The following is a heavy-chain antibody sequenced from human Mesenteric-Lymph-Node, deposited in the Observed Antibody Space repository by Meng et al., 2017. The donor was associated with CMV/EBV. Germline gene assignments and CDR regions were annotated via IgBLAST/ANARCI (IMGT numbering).Heavy chain of an antibody. CDR3: ASLWGGGY. V-gene: IGHV3-7*01. CDR1: GLNFGDDW. Sequence: GGSLSLSCAAAGLNFGDDWMSWVRQAAGEGLEWVADIKQDGRTTYYAASVRGRFTISRDNAKKSLYLQMKNVRVEDTSVYYCASLWGGGYWGQGTLVTVSS. J-gene: IGHJ4*02. CDR2: IKQDGRTT. D-gene: IGHD2-21*01.